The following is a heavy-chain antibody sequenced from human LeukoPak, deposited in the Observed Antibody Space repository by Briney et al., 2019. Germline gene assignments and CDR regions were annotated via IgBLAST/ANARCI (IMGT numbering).Heavy chain of an antibody. Sequence: PGRSLRLSCAASGFTFSSYGMHWVRQAPGKGLEWVAVIRYDGSNKYYADSVKGRFTISRDNSKNTLYLQMNSLRAEDTAVYYCARTPDSSGYYYFDYWGQGTLVTVSS. J-gene: IGHJ4*02. V-gene: IGHV3-33*01. D-gene: IGHD3-22*01. CDR2: IRYDGSNK. CDR3: ARTPDSSGYYYFDY. CDR1: GFTFSSYG.